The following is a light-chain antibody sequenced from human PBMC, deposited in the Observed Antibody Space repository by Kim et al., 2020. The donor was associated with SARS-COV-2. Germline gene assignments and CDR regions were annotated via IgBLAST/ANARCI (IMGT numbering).Light chain of an antibody. J-gene: IGKJ4*01. CDR2: GAS. CDR3: QQYSHRPPT. CDR1: QSVSSN. Sequence: EIVMTQSPATLSVSPGERATLSCRASQSVSSNLAWYQQKPGQAPRLLIYGASTRATGIPGRFSGSGSGTEFTLTISSLQSEDFAVYYCQQYSHRPPTFGGGTKVAIK. V-gene: IGKV3-15*01.